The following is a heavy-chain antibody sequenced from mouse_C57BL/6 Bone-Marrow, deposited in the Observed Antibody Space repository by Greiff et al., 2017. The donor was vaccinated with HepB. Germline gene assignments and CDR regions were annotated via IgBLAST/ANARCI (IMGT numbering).Heavy chain of an antibody. CDR2: IWSGGST. Sequence: QVQLQQSGPGLVQPSQSLSITCTVSGFSLTSYGVHWVRQSPGKGLEWLGVIWSGGSTDYNADFISRLSISKDNSKSQVFFKMNSLQADDTAIYYCARKPPTGTWYFDVWGTGTTVTVSS. J-gene: IGHJ1*03. CDR3: ARKPPTGTWYFDV. V-gene: IGHV2-2*01. D-gene: IGHD4-1*02. CDR1: GFSLTSYG.